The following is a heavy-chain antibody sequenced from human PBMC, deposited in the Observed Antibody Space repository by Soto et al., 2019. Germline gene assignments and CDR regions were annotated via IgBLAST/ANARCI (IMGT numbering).Heavy chain of an antibody. CDR3: ASDSVGSGYD. CDR2: IYYSRYT. V-gene: IGHV4-59*01. Sequence: QVQLQESGPGLVKPSETLSLTCAVSGGSISGYYWSWIRQPPGKRLEWIGYIYYSRYTNYNPTLKSRVTISVHRSKNQFSLELRSVTPSATAVYYSASDSVGSGYDWGQGTLVTVSS. CDR1: GGSISGYY. D-gene: IGHD5-12*01. J-gene: IGHJ4*02.